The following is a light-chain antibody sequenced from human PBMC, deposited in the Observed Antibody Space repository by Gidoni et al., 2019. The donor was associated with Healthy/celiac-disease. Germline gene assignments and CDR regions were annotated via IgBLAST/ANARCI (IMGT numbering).Light chain of an antibody. CDR1: QSISSW. V-gene: IGKV1-5*03. J-gene: IGKJ1*01. Sequence: DIQMTQSPSTLSASVGDRVTITCRASQSISSWLAWYQQKPGKAPKLLIYKASSLERGVPSRFSGSGSGTEFTLTSSSRQPDDFATYYCQQYNSYPWTFGQXTKVEIK. CDR3: QQYNSYPWT. CDR2: KAS.